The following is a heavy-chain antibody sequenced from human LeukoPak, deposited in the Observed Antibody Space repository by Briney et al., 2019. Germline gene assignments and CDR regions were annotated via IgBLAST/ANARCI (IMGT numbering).Heavy chain of an antibody. Sequence: PGGSLRLSCAASGFPFSSYGMHWVRQAPGKGLEWVALIRYDGSNKYYGDSVKGRFTISRDNSRNTLYLQMYSLRAEDTAVYYCARGPRDPTGYCSGGRCSPTYEVWGQGTLVSVSS. J-gene: IGHJ4*02. CDR2: IRYDGSNK. V-gene: IGHV3-30*02. D-gene: IGHD2-15*01. CDR1: GFPFSSYG. CDR3: ARGPRDPTGYCSGGRCSPTYEV.